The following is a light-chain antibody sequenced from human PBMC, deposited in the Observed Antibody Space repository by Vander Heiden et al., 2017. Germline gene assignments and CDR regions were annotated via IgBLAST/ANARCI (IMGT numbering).Light chain of an antibody. CDR3: QQSDSSPWT. CDR2: GAS. V-gene: IGKV1-39*01. Sequence: DIQMTQSPSSLSASVGDRVTITCRASQSISIYLNWYQQKPGKAPKLLIYGASSLESGVPSRFSGSGSGTDFTLTISSLQPEEIATYYCQQSDSSPWTFGQGTKVEIK. J-gene: IGKJ1*01. CDR1: QSISIY.